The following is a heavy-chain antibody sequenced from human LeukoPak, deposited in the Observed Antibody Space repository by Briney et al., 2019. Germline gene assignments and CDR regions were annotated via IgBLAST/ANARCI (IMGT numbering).Heavy chain of an antibody. CDR3: AKGSTPPDYDFWSGPNDAFDI. J-gene: IGHJ3*02. CDR2: ISGSGGST. D-gene: IGHD3-3*01. V-gene: IGHV3-23*01. Sequence: VGSLRLSCAASGFTFSSYAMSWVRQAPGKGLEWVSAISGSGGSTYYADSVKGRFTISRDNSKNTLYLQMNSLRAEDTAVYYCAKGSTPPDYDFWSGPNDAFDIWGQGTMVTVSS. CDR1: GFTFSSYA.